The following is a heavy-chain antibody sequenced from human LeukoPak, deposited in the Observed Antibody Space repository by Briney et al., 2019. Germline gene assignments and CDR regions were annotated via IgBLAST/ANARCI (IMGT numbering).Heavy chain of an antibody. J-gene: IGHJ4*02. D-gene: IGHD3-22*01. V-gene: IGHV1-18*01. CDR3: ARDPYYYDSSGYYPRDFDY. CDR1: GYTFTSYG. CDR2: ISAYNGNT. Sequence: GASVKVSCKASGYTFTSYGISWVRQAPGQGLEWMGWISAYNGNTNYAQKLQGRVTMTTDTSTSTAYMELRSLRSDDTAVYYCARDPYYYDSSGYYPRDFDYWGQGTLVTVSS.